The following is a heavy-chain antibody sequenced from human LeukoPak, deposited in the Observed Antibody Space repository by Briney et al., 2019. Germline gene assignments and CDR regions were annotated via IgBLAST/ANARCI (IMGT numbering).Heavy chain of an antibody. J-gene: IGHJ4*02. D-gene: IGHD2-15*01. CDR2: ILHDGTNK. CDR1: GFTFNIYS. V-gene: IGHV3-30*04. Sequence: GGSLRLSCVASGFTFNIYSMHWVRQAPGKGLEWVAVILHDGTNKYYGDSVKGRFTIFRDNSKNTLYLQMNSLRAEDTAVYYCAKGVGYCSGGSCQQFDYWGQGTLVTVSS. CDR3: AKGVGYCSGGSCQQFDY.